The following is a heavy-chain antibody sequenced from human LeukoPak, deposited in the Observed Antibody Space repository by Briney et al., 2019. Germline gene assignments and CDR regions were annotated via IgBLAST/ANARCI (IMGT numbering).Heavy chain of an antibody. Sequence: GRSLRLSCAASGFTFSSYAMSWVRQAPGKGLEWVSAISGSGGSTYYADSVKGRFTISRDNSKNTLYLQMNSLRAEDTAVYYCAKEGTVLLWFGELSPEYYFDYWGQGTLVTVSS. V-gene: IGHV3-23*01. J-gene: IGHJ4*02. CDR1: GFTFSSYA. CDR2: ISGSGGST. D-gene: IGHD3-10*01. CDR3: AKEGTVLLWFGELSPEYYFDY.